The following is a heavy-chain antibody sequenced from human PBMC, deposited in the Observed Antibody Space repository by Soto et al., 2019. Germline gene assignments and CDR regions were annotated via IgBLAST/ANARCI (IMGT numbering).Heavy chain of an antibody. CDR1: GGSISSGGYY. J-gene: IGHJ4*02. CDR2: IYYSGST. V-gene: IGHV4-31*03. CDR3: ARAPYTIIEYYFDY. Sequence: PSETLSLTCTVSGGSISSGGYYWSWIRQHPGKGLEWIGYIYYSGSTYYNPSLKSRVTISVDTSKNQFSLKLSSVTAADTAVYYCARAPYTIIEYYFDYWGQGTLVTVSS. D-gene: IGHD5-12*01.